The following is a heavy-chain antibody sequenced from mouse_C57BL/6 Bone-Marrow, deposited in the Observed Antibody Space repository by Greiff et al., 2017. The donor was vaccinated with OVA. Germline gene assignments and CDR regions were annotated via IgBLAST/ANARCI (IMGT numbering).Heavy chain of an antibody. CDR2: IDPSDSYT. D-gene: IGHD2-5*01. J-gene: IGHJ1*03. CDR1: GYTFTSYW. Sequence: QVQLQQPGAELVKPGASVKLSCKASGYTFTSYWMQWVKQRPGQGLEWIGEIDPSDSYTNYNQKFKGKATLTVDTSSSTAYMHLSSLTSDDSAVYYCARVCYSNYWYFDVWGTGTTVTVSS. V-gene: IGHV1-50*01. CDR3: ARVCYSNYWYFDV.